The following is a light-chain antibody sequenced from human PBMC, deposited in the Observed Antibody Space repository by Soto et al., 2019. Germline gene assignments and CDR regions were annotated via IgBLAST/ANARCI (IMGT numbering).Light chain of an antibody. V-gene: IGKV4-1*01. CDR2: WAS. J-gene: IGKJ2*03. Sequence: DIVMTQSPDSLAVSLGERATINCKSSQSVLYSSNNKNQLAWYQQKPGQPPKLLIYWASTRESRVPDRFSGSGSGTDFTLTISSLQAEDVAVYYCQQYYSTPYSFGQGTKLEIK. CDR3: QQYYSTPYS. CDR1: QSVLYSSNNKNQ.